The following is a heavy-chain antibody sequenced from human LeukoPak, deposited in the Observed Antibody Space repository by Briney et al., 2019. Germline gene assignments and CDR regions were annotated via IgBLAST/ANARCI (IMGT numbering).Heavy chain of an antibody. CDR2: SYSGGNA. CDR1: GASTSAYY. J-gene: IGHJ3*01. Sequence: SETLSLTCTVSGASTSAYYWSWIRQPPGKGLEWIGYSYSGGNANYNLSLKSRVTISIDTSENQFSLRLTSVTAADTAVYFCAHSKRGGGYYINAFAVWGQGALVTISS. V-gene: IGHV4-59*01. CDR3: AHSKRGGGYYINAFAV. D-gene: IGHD1-26*01.